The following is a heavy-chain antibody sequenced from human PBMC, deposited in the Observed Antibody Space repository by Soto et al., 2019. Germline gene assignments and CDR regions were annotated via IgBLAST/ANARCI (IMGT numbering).Heavy chain of an antibody. CDR2: TRYSVNI. V-gene: IGHV4-30-4*08. J-gene: IGHJ4*02. CDR1: GGSISSADYY. CDR3: AGTSGTFYTPIDY. D-gene: IGHD2-2*02. Sequence: PSETLSLTCTVSGGSISSADYYWNWIRQPPGKGLEWIGYTRYSVNIYYSPSLESRISISVDTSKNQFSLKLSSVTAADTAVYYCAGTSGTFYTPIDYWGKGTLVTVSS.